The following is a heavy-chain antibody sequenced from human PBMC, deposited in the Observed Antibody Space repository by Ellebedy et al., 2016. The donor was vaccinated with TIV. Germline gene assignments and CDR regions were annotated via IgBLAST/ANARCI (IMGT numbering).Heavy chain of an antibody. V-gene: IGHV1-69*13. CDR1: GGTFSSYA. Sequence: ASVKVSCKASGGTFSSYAISWVRQAPGQGLEWMGGIFPMFGTTNYAPKFQGRVTISADESTSTAYMELSSLSSEDTAVYYCARYCSAGRCSQYHFGMDVWGQGTTVTVTS. CDR3: ARYCSAGRCSQYHFGMDV. J-gene: IGHJ6*02. CDR2: IFPMFGTT. D-gene: IGHD2-15*01.